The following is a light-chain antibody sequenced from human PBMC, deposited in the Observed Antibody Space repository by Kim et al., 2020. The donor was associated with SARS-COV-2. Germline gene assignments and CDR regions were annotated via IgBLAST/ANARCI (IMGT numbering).Light chain of an antibody. J-gene: IGLJ3*02. V-gene: IGLV3-21*04. CDR1: NIGSKS. Sequence: SYELTQPPSVSVAPGKTARLSCEGNNIGSKSLHWYQQKPGQAPILVIYYDSDRPSGIPERFSGSNSGNTATLTISSVEAGDEADYYCQVWDNGSGHWVFG. CDR2: YDS. CDR3: QVWDNGSGHWV.